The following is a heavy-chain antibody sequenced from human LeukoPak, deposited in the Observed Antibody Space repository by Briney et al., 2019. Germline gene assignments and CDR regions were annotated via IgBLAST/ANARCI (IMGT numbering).Heavy chain of an antibody. CDR3: AKDGRGGDCSSASCTNWFGP. J-gene: IGHJ5*02. CDR1: GFTFSTYA. Sequence: GGSLGLSCAASGFTFSTYALSWVRQAPGKGLEWVSGIGGSGGITYYADSVKGRFTVSRDNSKSTLYLQMNSLRAEDTAVYYCAKDGRGGDCSSASCTNWFGPWGQGTLVTVSS. CDR2: IGGSGGIT. V-gene: IGHV3-23*01. D-gene: IGHD2-2*01.